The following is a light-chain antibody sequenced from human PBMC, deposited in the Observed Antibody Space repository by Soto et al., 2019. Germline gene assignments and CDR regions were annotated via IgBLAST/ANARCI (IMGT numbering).Light chain of an antibody. V-gene: IGLV2-14*01. J-gene: IGLJ1*01. CDR2: EVS. CDR3: SSFKSSDTLV. CDR1: SSDVGGYDY. Sequence: QSALAQPASVSGPPGQSITISCTGTSSDVGGYDYVSWYQQLPDKAPKLMLYEVSNRPSGVSSRFSGSKSGNTASLTISGLQDEEEADYYCSSFKSSDTLVFGTGTKVTV.